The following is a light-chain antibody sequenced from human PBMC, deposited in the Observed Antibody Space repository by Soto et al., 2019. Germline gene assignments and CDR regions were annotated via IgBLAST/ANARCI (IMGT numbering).Light chain of an antibody. CDR3: QQYETSPRT. CDR2: GAS. V-gene: IGKV3-20*01. Sequence: EIVLTQSPGTLSLSPGERTTLSCRASQSVSSNFLDWYQQKPGQAPRLLIYGASSRATGIPDRFNGSGSGTDFTLTISRLEPEDFAVYYCQQYETSPRTFGQGTKVDIK. CDR1: QSVSSNF. J-gene: IGKJ1*01.